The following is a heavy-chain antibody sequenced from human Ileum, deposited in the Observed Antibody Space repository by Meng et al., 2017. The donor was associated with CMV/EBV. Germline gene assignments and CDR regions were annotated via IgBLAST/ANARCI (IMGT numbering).Heavy chain of an antibody. J-gene: IGHJ4*02. CDR2: IRYDGTNT. Sequence: GESLKISCAASGFTFSNYAMHWVRQAPGKGLEWVTFIRYDGTNTYYADSVKGRFTISRDSSRNTLYLQMNGLRAEDTAVYYCAKGSPGYCSTNTCSNFFDHWGQGTLVTVSS. D-gene: IGHD2-2*01. CDR3: AKGSPGYCSTNTCSNFFDH. V-gene: IGHV3-30*02. CDR1: GFTFSNYA.